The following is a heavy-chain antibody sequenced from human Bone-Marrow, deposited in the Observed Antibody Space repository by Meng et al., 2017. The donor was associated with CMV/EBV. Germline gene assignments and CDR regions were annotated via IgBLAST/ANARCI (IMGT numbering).Heavy chain of an antibody. D-gene: IGHD4-23*01. CDR1: GFTFSSYT. CDR2: VSSSSMYI. J-gene: IGHJ5*01. Sequence: GGSLRLSCAASGFTFSSYTMNWVRQAPGKGLEWVSSVSSSSMYIYYADSVKGRFTISRDNAKNSVFLQMDSLGAEDTALYYCARDESVGTHIDPCGQGTLVTVSS. CDR3: ARDESVGTHIDP. V-gene: IGHV3-21*04.